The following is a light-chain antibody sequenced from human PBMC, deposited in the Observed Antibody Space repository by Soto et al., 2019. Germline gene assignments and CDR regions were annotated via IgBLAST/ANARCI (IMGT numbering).Light chain of an antibody. CDR1: SSDVGGYNY. CDR3: SSYTSSSTPLV. J-gene: IGLJ3*02. V-gene: IGLV2-14*01. Sequence: QSVLTQPASVSGSPGQSITISCTGTSSDVGGYNYVSWYQQHPGKAPKLMIYDVTNRPSGVSNRFSGSKSGNTASLTISGLLAEDEADYYCSSYTSSSTPLVFGGGTKLTVL. CDR2: DVT.